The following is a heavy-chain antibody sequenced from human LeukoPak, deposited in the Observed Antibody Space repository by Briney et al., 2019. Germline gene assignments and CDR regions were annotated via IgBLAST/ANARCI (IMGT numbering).Heavy chain of an antibody. J-gene: IGHJ3*02. CDR2: INTNTGNP. D-gene: IGHD6-13*01. CDR3: EAAALDAFDI. Sequence: ASVKVSCKASGYTFTGYYMHWVRQAPGQGLEWMGWINTNTGNPTYAQGFTGRFVFSLDTSVSTAYLQISSLKAEDTAVYYCEAAALDAFDIWGQGTMVTVSS. V-gene: IGHV7-4-1*02. CDR1: GYTFTGYY.